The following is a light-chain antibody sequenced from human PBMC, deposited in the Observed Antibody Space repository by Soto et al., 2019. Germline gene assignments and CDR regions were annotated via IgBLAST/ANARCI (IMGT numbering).Light chain of an antibody. CDR1: QSVKSN. CDR3: QHYNHWLWT. Sequence: IMMTQSPATLSVSPGERATLSCRASQSVKSNLAWYQQKPGQAPRLLIYGASTRATGIPARFSGSGSGTEFTLTISNLQSGDFAVYYCQHYNHWLWTFGQGTKV. J-gene: IGKJ1*01. V-gene: IGKV3-15*01. CDR2: GAS.